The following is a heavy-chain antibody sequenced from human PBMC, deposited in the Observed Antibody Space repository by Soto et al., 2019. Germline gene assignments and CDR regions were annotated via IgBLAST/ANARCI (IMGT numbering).Heavy chain of an antibody. J-gene: IGHJ4*02. CDR3: ARQGRLNLLRGLYYFDI. CDR2: VYYSGST. D-gene: IGHD3-10*01. V-gene: IGHV4-59*08. CDR1: GDSINGYY. Sequence: PSETLSLTCTVSGDSINGYYWSWIRQSPEKGLEWLGYVYYSGSTHYNPSLKSRVSLSVDTSKNQFSLELSSVTAADTAVYYCARQGRLNLLRGLYYFDIWGQGTLVTVS.